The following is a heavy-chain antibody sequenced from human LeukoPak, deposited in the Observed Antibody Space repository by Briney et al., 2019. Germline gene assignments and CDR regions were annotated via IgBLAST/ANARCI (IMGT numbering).Heavy chain of an antibody. CDR1: GGSISSGGYY. D-gene: IGHD3-22*01. CDR3: ARVSHYYDSSGINWFDP. V-gene: IGHV4-31*03. CDR2: IYYSGST. J-gene: IGHJ5*02. Sequence: SETLSLTCTVSGGSISSGGYYWSWIRQHPGKGLEWIGYIYYSGSTYYNPSLKSRVTISVDTSKNQFSPKLSSVTAADTAVYYCARVSHYYDSSGINWFDPWGQGTLVTVSS.